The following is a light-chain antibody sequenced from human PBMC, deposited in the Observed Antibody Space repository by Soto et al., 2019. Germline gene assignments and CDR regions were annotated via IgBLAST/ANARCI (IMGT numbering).Light chain of an antibody. Sequence: DIQMTQSPSTLSASIGDTVPVACRASQGISNWLAWYQQRPGKAPKPLIFHASSLESGVPSRFSGSGSGTGFTLTISSLQSDDFATYYCQQYSSYPSFGQGTKVDI. V-gene: IGKV1-5*01. J-gene: IGKJ1*01. CDR2: HAS. CDR3: QQYSSYPS. CDR1: QGISNW.